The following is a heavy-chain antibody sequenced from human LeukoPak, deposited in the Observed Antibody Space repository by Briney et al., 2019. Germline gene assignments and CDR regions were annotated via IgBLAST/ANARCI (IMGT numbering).Heavy chain of an antibody. CDR3: ARDLSDNYTIDY. CDR1: GFTFSSYA. CDR2: INAASDGI. V-gene: IGHV3-48*01. J-gene: IGHJ4*02. D-gene: IGHD1-1*01. Sequence: PGGSLRLACAASGFTFSSYAMNWVSQAPGKGLEGLTYINAASDGIYYADSVKGRFTISRDNAKNSLYLQINSLRAEDTALYYCARDLSDNYTIDYWGQGTLVTVSS.